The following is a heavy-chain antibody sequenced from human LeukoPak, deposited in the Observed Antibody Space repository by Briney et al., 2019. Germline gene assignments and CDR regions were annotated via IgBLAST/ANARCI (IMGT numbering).Heavy chain of an antibody. Sequence: GGSLRLSCAASGFTFSSYGMHWVRQAPGKGLEWVAVISYDGSNKYYADSVKGRFTISRDNSKNTLYLQMNSLRAEDAAVYYCAKDTGPWGQGTLVTVSS. D-gene: IGHD1-14*01. J-gene: IGHJ5*02. CDR1: GFTFSSYG. CDR2: ISYDGSNK. CDR3: AKDTGP. V-gene: IGHV3-30*18.